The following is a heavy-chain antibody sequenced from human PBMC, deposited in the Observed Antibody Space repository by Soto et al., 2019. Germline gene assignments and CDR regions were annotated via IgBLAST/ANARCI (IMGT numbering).Heavy chain of an antibody. J-gene: IGHJ6*02. Sequence: QVQLVESGGGVVQPGRSLRLSCAASEFTFSSYAMHWVRQAPGKGLEWVAVIWYDGSNKYYADCVKGRFTIARDNSKNTLYLQMNTQRAEDTAVYYCARGSGNYYCGMDVWGQGTKVTVSS. CDR1: EFTFSSYA. CDR2: IWYDGSNK. CDR3: ARGSGNYYCGMDV. D-gene: IGHD3-10*01. V-gene: IGHV3-33*01.